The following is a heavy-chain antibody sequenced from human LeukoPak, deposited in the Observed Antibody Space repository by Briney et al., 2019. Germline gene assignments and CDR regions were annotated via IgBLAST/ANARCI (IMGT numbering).Heavy chain of an antibody. CDR2: IIPIFGIA. V-gene: IGHV1-69*04. D-gene: IGHD3-10*01. J-gene: IGHJ5*02. CDR1: GGTFSSYA. CDR3: AIRYGSGTVGVLDP. Sequence: SVKVSCKASGGTFSSYAISWVRQAPGQGLEWMGRIIPIFGIANYAQKFQGRVTITADKSTSTAYMELGSLRSEDTAVYYCAIRYGSGTVGVLDPWGQGTLVTVSS.